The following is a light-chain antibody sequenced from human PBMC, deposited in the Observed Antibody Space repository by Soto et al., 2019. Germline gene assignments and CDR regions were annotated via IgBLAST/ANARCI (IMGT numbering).Light chain of an antibody. CDR3: QQYGGSRT. J-gene: IGKJ1*01. V-gene: IGKV3-20*01. CDR1: ESVSSRY. CDR2: GAS. Sequence: ENVLTQSPVTLSVYPGERATLSCRASESVSSRYLAWYQQRPGQAPRLLIYGASSRATGIPDRFSGSGSGTDFTLTISRLEPEDFAVYYCQQYGGSRTFGQGTKVDIK.